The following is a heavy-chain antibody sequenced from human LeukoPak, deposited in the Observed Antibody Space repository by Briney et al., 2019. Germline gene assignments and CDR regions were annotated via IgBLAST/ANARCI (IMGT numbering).Heavy chain of an antibody. V-gene: IGHV4-34*01. CDR2: INHSGST. Sequence: SETLSLTCAVYGGSFSGYYWSWIRQPPGKGLEWIGEINHSGSTNYNPSLKSRVTISVDTSKNQFSLKLSSVTAADTAVYYCASAYYSSSYNWFDPWGQGTLVTVSS. D-gene: IGHD6-13*01. CDR1: GGSFSGYY. CDR3: ASAYYSSSYNWFDP. J-gene: IGHJ5*02.